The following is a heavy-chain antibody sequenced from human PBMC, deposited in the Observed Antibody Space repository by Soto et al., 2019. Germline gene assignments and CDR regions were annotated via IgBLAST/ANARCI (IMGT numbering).Heavy chain of an antibody. J-gene: IGHJ4*02. CDR2: IIPIFGTA. D-gene: IGHD3-3*01. V-gene: IGHV1-69*13. Sequence: SVKVSCKASGGTFSSYAISWVRQAPGQGLEWMGGIIPIFGTANYAQKFQGRVTITVDESTSTAYMELSSLRSEDTAVYYCARGFLEWLLPDYWAREPWSPSPQ. CDR1: GGTFSSYA. CDR3: ARGFLEWLLPDY.